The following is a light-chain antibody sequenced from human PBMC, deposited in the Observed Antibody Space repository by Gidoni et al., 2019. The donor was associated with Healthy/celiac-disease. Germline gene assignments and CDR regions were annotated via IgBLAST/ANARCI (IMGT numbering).Light chain of an antibody. Sequence: DIQITQSPSSLSASVGDRVTITCRASQSISSYINWYQQKPGKAPKLLIYAASSLQSGVPSRFSGSGSGTDFTLTISSLQPEDFATYYCQQSYSTPPTFGQGTKVESK. CDR3: QQSYSTPPT. J-gene: IGKJ1*01. CDR2: AAS. CDR1: QSISSY. V-gene: IGKV1-39*01.